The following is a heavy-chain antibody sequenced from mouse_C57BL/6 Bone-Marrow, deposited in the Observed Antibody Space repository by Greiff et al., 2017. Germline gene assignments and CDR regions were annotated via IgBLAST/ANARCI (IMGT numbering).Heavy chain of an antibody. V-gene: IGHV5-4*01. CDR1: GFTFSSYA. CDR3: ARVKLGFYSNSFDY. Sequence: EVQGVESGGGLVKPGGSLKLSCAASGFTFSSYAMSWVRQTPEKRLEWVATISDGGSFTYYPANVKGRFTISRDNDQNNLYRQMSHLKSEDTAMYYCARVKLGFYSNSFDYGGQGTTLTVSS. D-gene: IGHD2-5*01. CDR2: ISDGGSFT. J-gene: IGHJ2*01.